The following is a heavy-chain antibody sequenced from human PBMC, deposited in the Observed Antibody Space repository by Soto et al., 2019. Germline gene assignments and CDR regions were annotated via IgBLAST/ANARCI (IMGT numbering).Heavy chain of an antibody. V-gene: IGHV3-74*01. CDR2: INSDGSTT. CDR1: GFTFSSSW. Sequence: AGGSLRLSCAASGFTFSSSWMHWVRQAPGKGLMWVSHINSDGSTTTFADSVKGRFTISRDNAKNTVYLQMNSLRAEDTAVYYCTRDWSYASESWGQGTLVTVSS. J-gene: IGHJ5*02. CDR3: TRDWSYASES. D-gene: IGHD3-16*01.